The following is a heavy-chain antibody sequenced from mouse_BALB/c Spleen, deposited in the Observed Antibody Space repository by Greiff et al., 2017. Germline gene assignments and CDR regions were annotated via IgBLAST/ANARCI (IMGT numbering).Heavy chain of an antibody. CDR1: GFSLTSYG. D-gene: IGHD6-2*01. V-gene: IGHV2-9*02. CDR3: ARDVLSSFAY. CDR2: IWAGGST. Sequence: VKVVESGPGLVAPSQSLSITCTVSGFSLTSYGVHWVRQPPGKGLEWLGVIWAGGSTNYNSALMSRLSISKDNSKSQVFLKMNSLQTDDTAMYYCARDVLSSFAYWGQGTLVTVSA. J-gene: IGHJ3*01.